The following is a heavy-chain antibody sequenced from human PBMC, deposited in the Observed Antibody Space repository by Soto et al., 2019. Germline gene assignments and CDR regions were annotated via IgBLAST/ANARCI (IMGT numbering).Heavy chain of an antibody. D-gene: IGHD6-13*01. Sequence: GASVKVSCKASGYTFTSYYMHWVRQAPGQGLEWMGIINPSGGSTSYAQKFQGRVTMTRDTSTSTVYMELSSLRSEDTAVYYCARIAPAGTPFYAIDVWGQGTTVTVSS. V-gene: IGHV1-46*03. J-gene: IGHJ6*02. CDR2: INPSGGST. CDR1: GYTFTSYY. CDR3: ARIAPAGTPFYAIDV.